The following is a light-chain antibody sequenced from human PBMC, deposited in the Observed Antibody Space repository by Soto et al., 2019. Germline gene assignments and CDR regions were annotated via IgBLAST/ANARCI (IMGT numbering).Light chain of an antibody. CDR2: GVS. Sequence: QSVLTQPASVSGSPGQSITISCIGTSSDVGNYNLVSWYQQYPGKAPKLIIFGVSERPSGISNRFSGSKSGNTASLTISGLQAEDEADYYCCSYAGPCPFVVFGGGTKLTVL. CDR3: CSYAGPCPFVV. V-gene: IGLV2-23*02. CDR1: SSDVGNYNL. J-gene: IGLJ2*01.